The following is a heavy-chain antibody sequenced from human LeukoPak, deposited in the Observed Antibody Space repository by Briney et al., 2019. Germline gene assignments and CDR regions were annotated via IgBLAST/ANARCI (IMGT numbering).Heavy chain of an antibody. CDR3: AKFHHDYGDEGAFDI. V-gene: IGHV3-30*18. D-gene: IGHD4-17*01. Sequence: GGSLRLSCAASGFTFSSYGMHWVRQAPGKGLEWVAVISYDGSNKYYADSVKGRFTISRDNSKNTLYLQMNSLRAEDTAVYYCAKFHHDYGDEGAFDIWGQGTMVTVSS. CDR2: ISYDGSNK. J-gene: IGHJ3*02. CDR1: GFTFSSYG.